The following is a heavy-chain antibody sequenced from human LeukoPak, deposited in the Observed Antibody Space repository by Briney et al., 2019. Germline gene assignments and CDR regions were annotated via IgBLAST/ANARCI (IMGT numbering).Heavy chain of an antibody. D-gene: IGHD6-13*01. J-gene: IGHJ4*02. CDR1: GYTFTGYC. CDR2: ISAYNGNT. Sequence: ASVKVSCMPSGYTFTGYCISWVRQAPGQGLEWMGWISAYNGNTNYAQKVQGRVTMSTDTSTITAYMKLMSLRSDDTAVYYCARDSGYSSSWYYFDYWGQGTLVTVSS. CDR3: ARDSGYSSSWYYFDY. V-gene: IGHV1-18*01.